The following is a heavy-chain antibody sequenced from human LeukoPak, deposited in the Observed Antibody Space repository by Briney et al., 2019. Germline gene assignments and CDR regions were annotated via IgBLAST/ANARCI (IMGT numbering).Heavy chain of an antibody. V-gene: IGHV1-18*01. CDR1: GYTFTSYG. CDR2: ISAYNGNT. J-gene: IGHJ4*02. D-gene: IGHD6-13*01. Sequence: ASVKVSCKASGYTFTSYGISWVRLAPGQGLEWMGWISAYNGNTNYAQKLQGRVTMTTDTSTSTAYMELRSLRSDDTAAYYCARAEPFIAAAGTDYGGQGTLVTVSS. CDR3: ARAEPFIAAAGTDY.